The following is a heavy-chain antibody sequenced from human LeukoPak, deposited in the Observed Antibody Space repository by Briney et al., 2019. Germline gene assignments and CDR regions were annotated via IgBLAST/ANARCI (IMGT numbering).Heavy chain of an antibody. D-gene: IGHD4-17*01. CDR3: ARLHGDLGGDDY. J-gene: IGHJ4*02. V-gene: IGHV4-39*01. Sequence: SETLSLTCTVSGGSISSSNYYWGWIRQPPGKGLEWIGIIYYSGNTYYNPSLKSRVTIFVDTSKNQFSLRLSSVTAADTAVHYCARLHGDLGGDDYWGQGTLVTVSS. CDR1: GGSISSSNYY. CDR2: IYYSGNT.